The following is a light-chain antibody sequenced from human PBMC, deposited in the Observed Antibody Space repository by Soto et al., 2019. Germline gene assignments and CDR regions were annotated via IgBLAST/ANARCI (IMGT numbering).Light chain of an antibody. V-gene: IGLV2-11*01. CDR2: DVS. CDR1: SSDVGDYTY. J-gene: IGLJ2*01. Sequence: QSVLTQPRSVSGSPGQSVTISCTGTSSDVGDYTYVSWYQHHPGKPPKLMIYDVSKRPSGVPDRFSASKSGNTASLTISGLQAEDETDYYCCSYSGSSLAVFGGGTKLTVL. CDR3: CSYSGSSLAV.